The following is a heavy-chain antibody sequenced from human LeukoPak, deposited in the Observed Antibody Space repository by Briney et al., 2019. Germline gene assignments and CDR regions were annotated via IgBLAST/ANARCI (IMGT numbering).Heavy chain of an antibody. CDR1: GFPLSSYS. J-gene: IGHJ4*02. CDR2: ISRSGSAI. D-gene: IGHD2-15*01. CDR3: VRVKGSYFDY. V-gene: IGHV3-48*01. Sequence: GGSLRLSCAASGFPLSSYSINWVRQAPGKGLEWVSYISRSGSAIYYVDSVKGRFTVSSDNAKNSLFLQMNSPRAEDTAVYYCVRVKGSYFDYWGQGALVTVSS.